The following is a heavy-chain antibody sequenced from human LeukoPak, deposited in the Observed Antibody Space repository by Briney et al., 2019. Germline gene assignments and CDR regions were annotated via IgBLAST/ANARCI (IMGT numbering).Heavy chain of an antibody. CDR1: GFTFDDYA. D-gene: IGHD6-13*01. V-gene: IGHV3-9*01. CDR3: AKDIGGSLAAAGTGYFDY. CDR2: ISWNSGSI. Sequence: GGSLRLSCAASGFTFDDYAMHWVRQARGKGLEGVSGISWNSGSIGYADSVKGRFTISRDNAKNSLYLQMNSLRAEDTALYYCAKDIGGSLAAAGTGYFDYWGQGTLVTVSS. J-gene: IGHJ4*02.